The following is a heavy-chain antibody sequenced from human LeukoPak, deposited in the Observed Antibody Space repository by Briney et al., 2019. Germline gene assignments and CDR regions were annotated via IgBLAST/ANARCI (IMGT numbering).Heavy chain of an antibody. CDR1: GFTFRSYG. Sequence: PGRSLRLSCAASGFTFRSYGLHWVRQAPGKGLEWVAVIWYDGSNKYYADSVKGRFTISRDNSKNTLYLQMNSLRAEDTAVYYCAKDETTSSGWYVFDYWGQGTLVTVSS. V-gene: IGHV3-33*06. CDR3: AKDETTSSGWYVFDY. J-gene: IGHJ4*02. CDR2: IWYDGSNK. D-gene: IGHD6-19*01.